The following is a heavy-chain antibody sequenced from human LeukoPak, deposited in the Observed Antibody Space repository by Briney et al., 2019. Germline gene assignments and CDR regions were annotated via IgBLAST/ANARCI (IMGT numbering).Heavy chain of an antibody. CDR3: ARVNTAMVTDLFDY. CDR2: IYYSGST. V-gene: IGHV4-59*01. Sequence: SETLSLTCTVSGGSLSSYYWSWIRQPPGKGLEWIGYIYYSGSTNYNPSLKSRVTISVDTSKNQFSLKLSSVTAADTAVYYCARVNTAMVTDLFDYWGQGTLVTVSS. D-gene: IGHD5-18*01. CDR1: GGSLSSYY. J-gene: IGHJ4*02.